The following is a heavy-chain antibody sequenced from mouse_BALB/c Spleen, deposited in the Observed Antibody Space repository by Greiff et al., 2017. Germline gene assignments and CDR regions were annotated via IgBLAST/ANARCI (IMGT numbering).Heavy chain of an antibody. CDR2: ISDGGSYT. V-gene: IGHV5-4*02. CDR1: GFTFSDYY. Sequence: EVMLVESGGGLVKPGGSLKLSCAASGFTFSDYYMYWVRQTPEKRLEWVATISDGGSYTYYPDSVKGRFTISRDNAKNNLYLQMSSLTSEDTAMYYCARVLYDSYAMDYWGQGTSVTVSS. J-gene: IGHJ4*01. CDR3: ARVLYDSYAMDY. D-gene: IGHD2-10*02.